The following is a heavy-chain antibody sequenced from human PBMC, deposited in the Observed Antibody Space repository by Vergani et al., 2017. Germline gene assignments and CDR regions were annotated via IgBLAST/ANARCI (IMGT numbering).Heavy chain of an antibody. V-gene: IGHV1-8*02. Sequence: QVQLVQSGAEVKKPGSSVKVSCKASGGTFSSYAISWVRQAPGQGLEWMGWMNPNSGNTGYAQKFQGRVTMTRNTSISTAYMELSSLRSEDTAVYYCARDPSRGYSDGDWFDPWGQGTLVTVSS. D-gene: IGHD5-12*01. CDR1: GGTFSSYA. CDR2: MNPNSGNT. CDR3: ARDPSRGYSDGDWFDP. J-gene: IGHJ5*02.